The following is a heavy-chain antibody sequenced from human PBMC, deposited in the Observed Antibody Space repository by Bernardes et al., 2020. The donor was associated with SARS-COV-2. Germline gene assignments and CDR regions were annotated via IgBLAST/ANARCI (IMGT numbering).Heavy chain of an antibody. D-gene: IGHD6-19*01. CDR3: AKDQVLWQWLVSFLNYFDY. CDR2: ISYDGVNK. CDR1: GFTFSSYG. V-gene: IGHV3-30*18. J-gene: IGHJ4*02. Sequence: GGSLRLSCAASGFTFSSYGMHWVRQAPGKGLEWVAVISYDGVNKYYGDSVKGRFTISRDNSKNTLYLQMNSLRAEDTAIYYCAKDQVLWQWLVSFLNYFDYWGQGTMVTVSS.